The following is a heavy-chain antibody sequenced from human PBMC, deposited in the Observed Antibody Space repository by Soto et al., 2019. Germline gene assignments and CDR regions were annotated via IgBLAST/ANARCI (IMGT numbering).Heavy chain of an antibody. CDR1: GDRFTDYY. CDR3: ARESGGATATLDYYYFCMDV. CDR2: INPNSGVT. J-gene: IGHJ6*03. Sequence: QVQLVQSGAEVKEPGASVTVSCRASGDRFTDYYMHWVRQAPGQGLEWMGWINPNSGVTKYAQKFQGWVTMTRDTSFRTVNMQLSRLRFDATAIYYCARESGGATATLDYYYFCMDVWGTGTTVTVSS. D-gene: IGHD1-26*01. V-gene: IGHV1-2*04.